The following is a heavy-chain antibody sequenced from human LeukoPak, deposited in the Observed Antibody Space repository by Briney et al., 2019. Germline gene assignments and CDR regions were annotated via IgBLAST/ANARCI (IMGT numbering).Heavy chain of an antibody. CDR3: ARGGWNYVFNY. V-gene: IGHV3-48*03. CDR2: ICSSGSTI. J-gene: IGHJ4*02. Sequence: GGSLRLSCAASGFTFNTYEMNWVRQAPGKGLEWVSYICSSGSTIYYADYVKGRFTISRDNAKNSLYLQMNSLRAEDTAVYYCARGGWNYVFNYWGQGTLVTVSS. D-gene: IGHD1-7*01. CDR1: GFTFNTYE.